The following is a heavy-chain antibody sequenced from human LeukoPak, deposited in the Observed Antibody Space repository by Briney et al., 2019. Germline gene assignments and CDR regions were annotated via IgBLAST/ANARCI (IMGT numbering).Heavy chain of an antibody. J-gene: IGHJ4*02. Sequence: PSETLSLTCSVSGGSISRSSYYWGWIRQPPGKGLEWIGRLYNTETTYYNPSPQSRVPISVDRSKNQLSLKLSSVTAADTAVYYCARHTTLTSGGNFDYWGQGTLVTVSS. CDR2: LYNTETT. CDR3: ARHTTLTSGGNFDY. CDR1: GGSISRSSYY. D-gene: IGHD3-16*01. V-gene: IGHV4-39*01.